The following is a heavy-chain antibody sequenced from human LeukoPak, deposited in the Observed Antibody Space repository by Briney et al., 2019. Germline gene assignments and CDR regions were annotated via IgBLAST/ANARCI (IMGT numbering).Heavy chain of an antibody. CDR3: ARTIAVAGPYYFDY. J-gene: IGHJ4*02. CDR1: GFTFSSYA. D-gene: IGHD6-19*01. V-gene: IGHV3-64*01. CDR2: ISTDGGST. Sequence: PGRSLRLSCAASGFTFSSYAMHWVRQAPGKGLEYVSGISTDGGSTYYANSVKGRFTISRDTSKNTLYLQMGSLRAEDMAVYYCARTIAVAGPYYFDYWGQGTQVTVSS.